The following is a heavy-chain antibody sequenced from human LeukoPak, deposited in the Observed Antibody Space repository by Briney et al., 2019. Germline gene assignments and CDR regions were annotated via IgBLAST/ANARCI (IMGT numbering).Heavy chain of an antibody. V-gene: IGHV4-59*02. CDR1: GDSVTSTY. CDR2: GHHSESS. Sequence: PSETLPLTCSVSGDSVTSTYWSWIRQPPGKGLEWIAYGHHSESSNYNPSFRSRVTIPVDTSRNQFSLRLTSVTAADTAVYYCARESAGSLHDSTAAFHYWGQGILVIVSS. CDR3: ARESAGSLHDSTAAFHY. D-gene: IGHD2-8*02. J-gene: IGHJ4*02.